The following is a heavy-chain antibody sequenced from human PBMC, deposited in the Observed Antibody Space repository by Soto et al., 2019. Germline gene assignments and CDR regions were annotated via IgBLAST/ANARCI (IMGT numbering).Heavy chain of an antibody. J-gene: IGHJ6*03. CDR2: KKEDGSEK. CDR3: ATEDYDILTGFYYYYYMDV. V-gene: IGHV3-7*01. Sequence: GVLRLSCAVSGLTFCDYWMSWVRQAPGEGLEGVAKKKEDGSEKYYVDSVKGRYTISRDNAKNSLYLQMNSLRAEDTAVYYCATEDYDILTGFYYYYYMDVWGKGTTVTVSS. CDR1: GLTFCDYW. D-gene: IGHD3-9*01.